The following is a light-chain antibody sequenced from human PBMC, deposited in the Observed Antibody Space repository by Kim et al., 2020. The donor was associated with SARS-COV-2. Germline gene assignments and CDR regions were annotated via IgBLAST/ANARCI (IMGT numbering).Light chain of an antibody. J-gene: IGLJ2*01. CDR3: QTWGTGIV. CDR1: SGHSTYS. Sequence: QPVLTQSPSASASLGASVKLTCTLSSGHSTYSIAWHQQRPEKGPRFLMKLNSDGSHTKGDGIPDRFSGSSSGAERYLIISNLQSEDEADYYCQTWGTGIVFGGGTKLSVL. V-gene: IGLV4-69*01. CDR2: LNSDGSH.